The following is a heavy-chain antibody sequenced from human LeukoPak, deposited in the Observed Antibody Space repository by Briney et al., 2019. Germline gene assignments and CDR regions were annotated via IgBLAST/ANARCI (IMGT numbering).Heavy chain of an antibody. D-gene: IGHD3-22*01. CDR3: ARDDYDSSGYYRDY. CDR2: IIPILGIA. J-gene: IGHJ4*02. CDR1: RGTSSTYA. V-gene: IGHV1-69*04. Sequence: SVKVSCKASRGTSSTYAISWVRQAPGQGLEWMGRIIPILGIANYAQKFQGRVTITADKSTSTAYMELSSLRSEDTAVYYGARDDYDSSGYYRDYWGQGTLVTVSS.